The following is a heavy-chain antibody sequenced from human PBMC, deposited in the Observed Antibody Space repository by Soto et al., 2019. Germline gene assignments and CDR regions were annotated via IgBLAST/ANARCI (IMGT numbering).Heavy chain of an antibody. V-gene: IGHV1-2*02. CDR3: ARGRTVNFYGMAV. Sequence: QVQLVQSGAEVKKPGASVKVSYVASGYTFTDHYIHWVRQAPGQGLEWMGWINPHSGDTIYAQKFQGRVTRTRYTSISTAYMELSRLRSDDTAVYYCARGRTVNFYGMAVWGQGTTVTVSS. CDR2: INPHSGDT. D-gene: IGHD4-17*01. CDR1: GYTFTDHY. J-gene: IGHJ6*02.